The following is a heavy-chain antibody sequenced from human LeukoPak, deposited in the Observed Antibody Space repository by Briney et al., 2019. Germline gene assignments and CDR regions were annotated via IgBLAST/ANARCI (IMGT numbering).Heavy chain of an antibody. J-gene: IGHJ3*02. V-gene: IGHV4-39*01. CDR1: GGSTSSNIYY. CDR3: ARLRGSYGGDAFDI. Sequence: PSETLSLTCTVSGGSTSSNIYYCGWTRHPPGEGLEWIGSINYDGSTYSNPSLKSRVTISVDTSKNQFSLKVRSVTAADTALYYCARLRGSYGGDAFDIWGQGTMVTVSS. CDR2: INYDGST. D-gene: IGHD1-26*01.